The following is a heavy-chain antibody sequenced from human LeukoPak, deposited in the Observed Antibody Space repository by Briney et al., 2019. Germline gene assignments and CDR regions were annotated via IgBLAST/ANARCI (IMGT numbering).Heavy chain of an antibody. D-gene: IGHD2-2*01. V-gene: IGHV3-7*01. CDR2: IKQDGSEK. J-gene: IGHJ4*02. CDR1: GFTFNSYW. Sequence: GGSLRLSCAASGFTFNSYWMSWVRQAPGKGLEWVANIKQDGSEKYYVDSVKGRFTISRDNAKNSLYLQMNSLRAEDTAVYYCARDSDIVVVPAAWYYFDYWGQGTLVTVSS. CDR3: ARDSDIVVVPAAWYYFDY.